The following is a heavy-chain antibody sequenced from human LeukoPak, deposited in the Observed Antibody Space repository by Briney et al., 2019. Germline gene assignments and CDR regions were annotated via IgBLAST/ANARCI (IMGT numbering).Heavy chain of an antibody. CDR1: GFTFSSYA. CDR3: AKGGGNDYDFWSGPEDY. D-gene: IGHD3-3*01. Sequence: GGSLRLSCAASGFTFSSYAMGWVRQAPGKGLEWVSAISGSGGSTYYADSVKGRFTISRDNSKNTLYLQMNSLRAEDTAVYYCAKGGGNDYDFWSGPEDYWGQGTLVTVSS. V-gene: IGHV3-23*01. CDR2: ISGSGGST. J-gene: IGHJ4*02.